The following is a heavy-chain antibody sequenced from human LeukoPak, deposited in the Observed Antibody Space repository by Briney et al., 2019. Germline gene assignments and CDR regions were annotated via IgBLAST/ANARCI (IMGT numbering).Heavy chain of an antibody. CDR1: GGSISSSSYY. D-gene: IGHD3-10*01. CDR2: IYYSGNT. Sequence: SETLSLTCTVSGGSISSSSYYWGWIRQPPGKGLEWIGSIYYSGNTYHNPSLKSRVTISLDTSKNHFSLNLSSVTAADTAVYYCASTWFGEFFPFDYWGQGTLVTVSS. CDR3: ASTWFGEFFPFDY. V-gene: IGHV4-39*07. J-gene: IGHJ4*02.